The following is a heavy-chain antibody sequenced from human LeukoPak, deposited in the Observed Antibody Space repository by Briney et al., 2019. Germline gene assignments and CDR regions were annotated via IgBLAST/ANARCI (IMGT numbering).Heavy chain of an antibody. D-gene: IGHD6-19*01. V-gene: IGHV3-66*01. Sequence: GGSLRLSCAASGFTFSSYWMHWVRQAPGKGLEWVSVIYSGGSTYYADSVKGRFTISRDNSKNTLYLQMNSLRAEDTAVYYCAREGWLGTDYWGQGTLVTVSS. J-gene: IGHJ4*02. CDR1: GFTFSSYW. CDR2: IYSGGST. CDR3: AREGWLGTDY.